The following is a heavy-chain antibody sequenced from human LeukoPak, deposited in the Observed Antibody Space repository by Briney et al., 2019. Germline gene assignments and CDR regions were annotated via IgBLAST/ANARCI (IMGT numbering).Heavy chain of an antibody. V-gene: IGHV4-4*07. J-gene: IGHJ4*02. CDR2: ISTSGTT. CDR1: GGSIGNYY. D-gene: IGHD3-10*01. Sequence: SETLSLTCTVSGGSIGNYYWNWIRQPAQKGLEWIGRISTSGTTNYHPSLKSRVTLSLDTSKNQFSLNLRSVTAADTAIYFCARRHPYYYGSGTYSREDWGQGTLVTVSS. CDR3: ARRHPYYYGSGTYSRED.